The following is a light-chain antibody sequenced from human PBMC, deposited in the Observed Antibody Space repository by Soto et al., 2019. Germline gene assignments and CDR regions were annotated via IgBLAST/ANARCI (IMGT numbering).Light chain of an antibody. CDR1: QSVSTN. V-gene: IGKV3-15*01. CDR2: GAS. J-gene: IGKJ5*01. CDR3: QQYYDWPIT. Sequence: EIVMTQSPATLSVSPGERATLSCRASQSVSTNLAWYQQKPGQTPGLLIYGASTRATGIPARFSGSGSGTEFTLTISSLQSEDFAVYYCQQYYDWPITFGQGTRLDIK.